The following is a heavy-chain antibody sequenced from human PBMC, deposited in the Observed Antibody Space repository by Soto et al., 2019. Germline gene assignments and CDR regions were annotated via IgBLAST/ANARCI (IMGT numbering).Heavy chain of an antibody. Sequence: GGSLRLSCAASGFTFSSYAMTWVRQAPGQGLEWVSGIKGSGGATNSADSVKGRFTISRDNSKNTLYLQMNSLRAEDTAIYYCAKGGSSSSSPFDYWGRGTLVTVSS. CDR2: IKGSGGAT. J-gene: IGHJ4*02. CDR3: AKGGSSSSSPFDY. D-gene: IGHD2-2*01. V-gene: IGHV3-23*01. CDR1: GFTFSSYA.